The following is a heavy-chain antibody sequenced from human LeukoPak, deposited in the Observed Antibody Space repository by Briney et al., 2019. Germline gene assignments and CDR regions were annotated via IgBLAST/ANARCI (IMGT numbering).Heavy chain of an antibody. CDR3: ASAPIATGGYYYVLLNY. V-gene: IGHV4-31*03. J-gene: IGHJ4*02. D-gene: IGHD3-22*01. CDR2: IYYSGGT. CDR1: GGSISSGGYY. Sequence: SETLSLTCTVSGGSISSGGYYWTWIRQHPGKGLEWIGYIYYSGGTYYNPSLKSRVTISVDTSKNQFSLKLSSMTAADTAVYYCASAPIATGGYYYVLLNYWGQGTLVTVSS.